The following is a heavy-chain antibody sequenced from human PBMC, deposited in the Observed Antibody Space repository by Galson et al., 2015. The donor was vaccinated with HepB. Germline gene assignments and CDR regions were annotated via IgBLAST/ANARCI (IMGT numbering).Heavy chain of an antibody. D-gene: IGHD6-13*01. CDR3: AREGSAAGTFGNWFDP. CDR2: IIPIFGTA. CDR1: GGTFSSYA. V-gene: IGHV1-69*13. J-gene: IGHJ5*02. Sequence: SVKVSCKASGGTFSSYAISWVRQAPGQGLEWMGGIIPIFGTANYAQKFQGRVTITADESTSTAYMELSSLRSEDTAVYYCAREGSAAGTFGNWFDPWGQGTLVTVSS.